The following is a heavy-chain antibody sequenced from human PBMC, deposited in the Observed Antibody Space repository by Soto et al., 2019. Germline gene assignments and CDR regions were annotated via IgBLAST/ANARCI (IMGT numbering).Heavy chain of an antibody. CDR2: IWYDGSNK. V-gene: IGHV3-33*01. J-gene: IGHJ6*02. D-gene: IGHD3-16*01. CDR3: ARGVGVWGSSGGMDV. Sequence: QVQLVESEGGVVQPGRSLRLSCAASGFTVSSYGMHWVRQAPGKGLEWVAVIWYDGSNKYYADSVKGRFTISRDNSKNTLYLQMNSLRAEDTAVYYCARGVGVWGSSGGMDVWGQGTTVTVSS. CDR1: GFTVSSYG.